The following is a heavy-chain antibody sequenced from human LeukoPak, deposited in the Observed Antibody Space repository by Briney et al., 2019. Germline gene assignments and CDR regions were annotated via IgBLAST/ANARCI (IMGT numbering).Heavy chain of an antibody. CDR2: ISSSSSYI. Sequence: PGGSLRLSCAASGFTFSSYSMNWVRQAPGKGLEWVSSISSSSSYIYYADSVKGRFTISRDNAKNSLYLQMNSLRAEDTAVYYCARRMVRGSPLRFDPWGQGTLVTVSS. V-gene: IGHV3-21*01. CDR1: GFTFSSYS. CDR3: ARRMVRGSPLRFDP. D-gene: IGHD3-10*01. J-gene: IGHJ5*02.